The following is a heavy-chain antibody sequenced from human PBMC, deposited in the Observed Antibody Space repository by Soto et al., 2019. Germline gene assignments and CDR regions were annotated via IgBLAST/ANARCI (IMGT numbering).Heavy chain of an antibody. CDR2: IYWDDDK. V-gene: IGHV2-5*02. CDR1: GFSLSSSGVG. Sequence: QITLKESGPTLVKPTQTLTLTCTFSGFSLSSSGVGVGWIRQPPGKALEWLTFIYWDDDKRYSPSLKSRLTLHKDPPQKPGGPNPTHPAPLETGTIYCARLVVAGITYYFDSWGQGTLLTVSS. J-gene: IGHJ4*02. D-gene: IGHD2-15*01. CDR3: ARLVVAGITYYFDS.